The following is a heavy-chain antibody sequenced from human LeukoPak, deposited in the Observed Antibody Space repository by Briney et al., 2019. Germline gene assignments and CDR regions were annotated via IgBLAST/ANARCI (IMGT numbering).Heavy chain of an antibody. V-gene: IGHV3-23*01. CDR2: ISGSGGST. D-gene: IGHD2-2*03. CDR3: AKSPFVGYCSSTSCYAFAGYDY. J-gene: IGHJ4*02. CDR1: GFTFSSYA. Sequence: GGSLRLSCAASGFTFSSYAMSWVRQAPGKGLEWVSAISGSGGSTSYADSVNGRFTISRDNSKNTLYLQMNSLRAEDTAVYYCAKSPFVGYCSSTSCYAFAGYDYWGQGTLVTVSS.